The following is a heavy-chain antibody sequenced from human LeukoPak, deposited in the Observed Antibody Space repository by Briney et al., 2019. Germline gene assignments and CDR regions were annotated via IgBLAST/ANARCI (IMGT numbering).Heavy chain of an antibody. V-gene: IGHV4-61*01. D-gene: IGHD1-14*01. CDR3: ASSTPKRTRGTYYYYGMDV. CDR1: GGSVSSGLHY. CDR2: IYYRGST. J-gene: IGHJ6*04. Sequence: PSETLSLTCTVSGGSVSSGLHYWNWIRQPPGKGLEWVGYIYYRGSTDYNPSLKSRVTMSVDTSKNQFSLKLSSVTAADTAVYYCASSTPKRTRGTYYYYGMDVWGKGTTVTVSS.